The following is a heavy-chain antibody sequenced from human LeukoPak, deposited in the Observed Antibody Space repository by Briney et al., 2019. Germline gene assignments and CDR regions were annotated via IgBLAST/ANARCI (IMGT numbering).Heavy chain of an antibody. CDR3: ARGAAPKFDY. Sequence: ASVKVSCKSSGYTFTSYYMYWVRQAPGQGLEWMGGIIPVIGTPNYAQKFQGRITMTADESTSTAYIELRSLRSEDTAVYFCARGAAPKFDYWGQGTLVSVSS. V-gene: IGHV1-69*13. J-gene: IGHJ4*02. CDR2: IIPVIGTP. D-gene: IGHD6-25*01. CDR1: GYTFTSYY.